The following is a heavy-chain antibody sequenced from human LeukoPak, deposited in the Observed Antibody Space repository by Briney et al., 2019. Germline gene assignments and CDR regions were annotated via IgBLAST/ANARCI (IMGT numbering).Heavy chain of an antibody. Sequence: GGFLRLTCAASGFTVSSNYMTWVRQAPGKGLEWISVIYSGGSTYYAESVKGRFTISRDNSKNTLYLQMNSLRAEDTAVYYCASTVSGFGELNYWGQGTLVTVSS. D-gene: IGHD3-10*01. CDR1: GFTVSSNY. V-gene: IGHV3-66*02. CDR3: ASTVSGFGELNY. CDR2: IYSGGST. J-gene: IGHJ4*02.